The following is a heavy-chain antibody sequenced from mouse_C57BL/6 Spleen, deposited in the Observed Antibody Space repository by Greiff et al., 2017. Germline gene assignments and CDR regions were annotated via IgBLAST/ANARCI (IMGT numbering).Heavy chain of an antibody. Sequence: QVQLQQPGAELVKPGASVKLSCKASGYTFTSYWMHWVKQRPGQGLEWIGMIHPNSGSTNYNEKFKSKATLTVDKSSSTAYMQLSSLTSEDSAVYYCARQTMITTFDYWGQGTTLTVSS. J-gene: IGHJ2*01. CDR3: ARQTMITTFDY. V-gene: IGHV1-64*01. D-gene: IGHD2-4*01. CDR2: IHPNSGST. CDR1: GYTFTSYW.